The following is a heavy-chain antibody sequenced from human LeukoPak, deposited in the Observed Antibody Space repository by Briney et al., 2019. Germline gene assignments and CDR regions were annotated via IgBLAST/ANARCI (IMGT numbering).Heavy chain of an antibody. CDR1: GFTFSNYW. CDR3: AVDSSGYWAFDY. D-gene: IGHD3-22*01. J-gene: IGHJ4*02. Sequence: GGSLRLSCAASGFTFSNYWMHWVRQAPGKGLVWVSGINSDGSSTSYADSVEGRFTISRDNAKNTPYLQMNSLRAEDTAVYYCAVDSSGYWAFDYWGQGTLVTVSS. CDR2: INSDGSST. V-gene: IGHV3-74*01.